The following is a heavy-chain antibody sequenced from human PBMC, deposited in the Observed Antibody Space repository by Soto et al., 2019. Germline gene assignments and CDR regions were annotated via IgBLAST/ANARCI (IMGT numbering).Heavy chain of an antibody. Sequence: ASVKVSCKVSGYTLPELSMNWVRQAPGKGLEWMGGFDPEDGETIYAQKFQGRVTMTEDTSTDTAYMELSSLRSEDTAVYYCAGGSYYYYGMDVWGQGTTVTVSS. CDR3: AGGSYYYYGMDV. V-gene: IGHV1-24*01. D-gene: IGHD1-26*01. CDR2: FDPEDGET. J-gene: IGHJ6*02. CDR1: GYTLPELS.